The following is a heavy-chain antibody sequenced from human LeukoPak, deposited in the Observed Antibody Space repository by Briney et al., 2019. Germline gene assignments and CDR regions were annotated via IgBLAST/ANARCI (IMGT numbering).Heavy chain of an antibody. CDR3: ARESYGDLDY. V-gene: IGHV3-21*01. J-gene: IGHJ4*02. CDR2: ISSSSSYI. Sequence: AGGSLRLSCAASGFTFSSYSMNWVRQAPGKGLEWVSSISSSSSYIYYADSVKGRFTISRDNAKNSLYLQMSSLRAEDTAVYYCARESYGDLDYWGQGTLVTVSS. CDR1: GFTFSSYS. D-gene: IGHD4-17*01.